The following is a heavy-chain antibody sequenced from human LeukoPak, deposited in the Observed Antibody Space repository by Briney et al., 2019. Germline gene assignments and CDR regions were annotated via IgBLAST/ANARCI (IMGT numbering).Heavy chain of an antibody. J-gene: IGHJ3*02. V-gene: IGHV4-4*07. CDR3: ARAASGYVKGDAFDI. CDR2: IYTSGST. D-gene: IGHD5-12*01. Sequence: PSETLSLTCTVSGGSISSYYWSWIRQPAGEGLEWIGRIYTSGSTNYNPSLRSRVTMSVDTSKNQFSLKLSSVTAADTAVYYCARAASGYVKGDAFDIWGQGTMVTVSS. CDR1: GGSISSYY.